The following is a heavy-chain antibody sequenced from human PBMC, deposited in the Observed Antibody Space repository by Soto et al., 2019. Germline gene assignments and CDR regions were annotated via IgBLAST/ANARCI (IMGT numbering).Heavy chain of an antibody. Sequence: QVQLVESGGGVVQPGRSVRLSCAASGFTFSSYGMHWVRQAPGKGLEWVAVISYDGSNKYYADSVKGRFTISRDNSKNTLYLQMNSLRAEDTAVYYCAKVDAAGTPRGAFDIWGQGTMVTVSS. D-gene: IGHD6-19*01. CDR1: GFTFSSYG. J-gene: IGHJ3*02. CDR3: AKVDAAGTPRGAFDI. V-gene: IGHV3-30*18. CDR2: ISYDGSNK.